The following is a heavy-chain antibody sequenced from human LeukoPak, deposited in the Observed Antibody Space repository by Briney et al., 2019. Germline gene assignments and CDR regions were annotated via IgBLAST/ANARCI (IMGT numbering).Heavy chain of an antibody. V-gene: IGHV3-30*02. CDR1: GFIFSNAW. D-gene: IGHD3-22*01. Sequence: PGGSLRLSCAASGFIFSNAWMSWVRQAPGKGLEWVAFIRYDGSNKYYADSVKGRFTISRDNSKNTLNLQMNSLRAEDTAVYYCAKDPTHYRVWDYYETIGLSYWGQGTLVTVSS. J-gene: IGHJ4*02. CDR2: IRYDGSNK. CDR3: AKDPTHYRVWDYYETIGLSY.